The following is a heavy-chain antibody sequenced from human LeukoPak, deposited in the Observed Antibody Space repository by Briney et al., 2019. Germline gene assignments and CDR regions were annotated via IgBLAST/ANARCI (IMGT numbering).Heavy chain of an antibody. CDR1: GFTFSSYA. CDR3: AKDPAAIFYFYYYMDV. D-gene: IGHD2-2*01. CDR2: ISGSDGST. Sequence: PGRSLRLSCAASGFTFSSYAMSWVRQAPGKGLEWVSTISGSDGSTYYADSVKGRFTISRDNSKNTLYLQMNNLRAEDTALYYCAKDPAAIFYFYYYMDVWGKGTTVTVSS. J-gene: IGHJ6*03. V-gene: IGHV3-23*01.